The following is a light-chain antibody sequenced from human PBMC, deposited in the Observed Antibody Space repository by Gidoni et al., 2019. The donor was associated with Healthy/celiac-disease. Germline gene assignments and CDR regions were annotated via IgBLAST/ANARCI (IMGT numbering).Light chain of an antibody. V-gene: IGKV1-5*03. CDR1: QSISSW. CDR3: QQYNSYSKT. Sequence: DIQMTQSPSTLSASVGDRVTITCRPSQSISSWLAWYQQKPGKAPKLLTYEASSLESGVPSRFSSGGAGTEFTLTSISLQPDDFATYYCQQYNSYSKTFGQGTKVEIK. J-gene: IGKJ1*01. CDR2: EAS.